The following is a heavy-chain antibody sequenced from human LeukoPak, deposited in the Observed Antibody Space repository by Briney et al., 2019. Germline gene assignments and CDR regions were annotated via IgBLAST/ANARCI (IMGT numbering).Heavy chain of an antibody. CDR3: AKDGSSSQTIYYFDY. J-gene: IGHJ4*02. CDR1: GFTFSAYG. D-gene: IGHD6-6*01. CDR2: ISGSGGST. Sequence: GGSLRLSCAASGFTFSAYGMSWVRQAPGKGLEWVSAISGSGGSTYYADSVKGRFTISRDNSKNTLYLQMNTLRAEDTAVYYCAKDGSSSQTIYYFDYWGQGTLVTVSS. V-gene: IGHV3-23*01.